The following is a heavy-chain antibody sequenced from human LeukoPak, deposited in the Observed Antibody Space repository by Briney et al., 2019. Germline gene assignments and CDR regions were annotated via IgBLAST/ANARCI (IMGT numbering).Heavy chain of an antibody. J-gene: IGHJ4*02. CDR1: GGSISSYY. CDR3: ARWGGSTVITYFDY. V-gene: IGHV4-59*01. D-gene: IGHD4-17*01. Sequence: PSETLSLTCTVSGGSISSYYWSWIRQPPGKGLEWIGYIYYSGSTNYNPSLKSRVTISVDTSKNQFSLKLSSVTAADTAVYYCARWGGSTVITYFDYWGQGTLVTVSS. CDR2: IYYSGST.